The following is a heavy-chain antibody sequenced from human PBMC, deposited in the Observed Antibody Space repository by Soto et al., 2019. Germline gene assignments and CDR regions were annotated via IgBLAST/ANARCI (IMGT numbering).Heavy chain of an antibody. CDR3: AKDLVNGSSSSWFYAFDI. V-gene: IGHV3-23*01. D-gene: IGHD6-13*01. Sequence: GGPLRPSCAAPGFTFSSYAMSWVGQAQGKGLEWVSAISGGGGSTYYADSVKGRFTISRDNSKNTLYLQMNSLRAEDTAVYYCAKDLVNGSSSSWFYAFDIWGQGTMVTVSS. CDR2: ISGGGGST. J-gene: IGHJ3*02. CDR1: GFTFSSYA.